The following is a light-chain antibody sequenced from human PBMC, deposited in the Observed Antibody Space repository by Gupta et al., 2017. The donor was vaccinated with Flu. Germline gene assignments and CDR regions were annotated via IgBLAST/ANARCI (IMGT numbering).Light chain of an antibody. CDR3: QLRNNCPST. CDR2: DAS. V-gene: IGKV3-11*01. Sequence: EIVLTQSPATLSLSPGERATLSCRASQSVSSFLAWYQQRPGQAPRLVIYDASKRATGIPARFSGSGSGTDFTLTISSLEPEDFAVYYCQLRNNCPSTFGGGTRVEIK. CDR1: QSVSSF. J-gene: IGKJ4*01.